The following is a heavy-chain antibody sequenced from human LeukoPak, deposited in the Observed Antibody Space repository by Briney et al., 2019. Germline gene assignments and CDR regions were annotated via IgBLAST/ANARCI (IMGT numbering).Heavy chain of an antibody. CDR2: IYYSGST. CDR1: GGSISSYY. D-gene: IGHD3-3*01. Sequence: PSETLSLTCTVSGGSISSYYWSWIRQPPGKGPEWIGYIYYSGSTNYNPSLKSRVTISVDTSKNQFSLKLSSVTAADTAVYYCARYPRYYDFWSGNYYYYYGMDVWGQGTTVTVSS. CDR3: ARYPRYYDFWSGNYYYYYGMDV. V-gene: IGHV4-59*01. J-gene: IGHJ6*02.